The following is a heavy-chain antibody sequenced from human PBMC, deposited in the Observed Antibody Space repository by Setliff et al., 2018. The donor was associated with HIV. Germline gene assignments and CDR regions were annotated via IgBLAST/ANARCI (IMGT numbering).Heavy chain of an antibody. CDR2: VYSTGSI. CDR1: GDSISSYY. J-gene: IGHJ4*02. V-gene: IGHV4-4*07. CDR3: ARRPQWLGHYFDY. D-gene: IGHD6-19*01. Sequence: SETLSLTCTVSGDSISSYYWSWIQQPAGKGLEWIGRVYSTGSINYSPSFRGRLTISLDTSKNQFSLKLSSVTAADTAVYYCARRPQWLGHYFDYWGQGTLVTVSS.